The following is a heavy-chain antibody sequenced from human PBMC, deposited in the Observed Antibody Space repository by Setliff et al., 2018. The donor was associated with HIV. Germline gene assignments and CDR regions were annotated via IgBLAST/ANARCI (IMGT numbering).Heavy chain of an antibody. J-gene: IGHJ3*01. Sequence: GSLRLSCAASGFTFDYYGMSWVRQAPGKGLEWVSGINWNGGSTGYADSVKGRFTISRDNAKNSLFLQMNSLRAEDTALYYCANKPESFNSFEVWGQGTVVTVSS. CDR2: INWNGGST. V-gene: IGHV3-20*04. CDR1: GFTFDYYG. CDR3: ANKPESFNSFEV.